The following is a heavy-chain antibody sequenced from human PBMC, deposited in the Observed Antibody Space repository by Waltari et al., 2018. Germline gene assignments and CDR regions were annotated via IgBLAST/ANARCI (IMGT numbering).Heavy chain of an antibody. CDR1: GFIFSDSA. V-gene: IGHV3-73*01. J-gene: IGHJ4*02. CDR3: SRHDPLDY. Sequence: EEQMVESGGDLVQPGGSLKLSCAASGFIFSDSAIHWVRQAPGKGLELVGRSRTRTNNYATAYGASVKGRFTISRDDSRNVAYLQMNSLKTEDTALYYCSRHDPLDYWGQGTLVTVSS. CDR2: SRTRTNNYAT.